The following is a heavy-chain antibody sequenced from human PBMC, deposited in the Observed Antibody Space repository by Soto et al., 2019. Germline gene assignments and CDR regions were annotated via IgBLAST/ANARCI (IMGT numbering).Heavy chain of an antibody. CDR2: IGTAGDT. Sequence: EVQLVESGGGLVQPGGSLRLSCAASGFTFSSYDMHWVRQATGEGLEWVSAIGTAGDTYYPGSVKGRFTISRENAKNSLYLQMNSLRAGDTAVYYCARAGRYSSSWYVYYYYGMDVWGQGTTVTVSS. V-gene: IGHV3-13*01. J-gene: IGHJ6*02. CDR1: GFTFSSYD. CDR3: ARAGRYSSSWYVYYYYGMDV. D-gene: IGHD6-13*01.